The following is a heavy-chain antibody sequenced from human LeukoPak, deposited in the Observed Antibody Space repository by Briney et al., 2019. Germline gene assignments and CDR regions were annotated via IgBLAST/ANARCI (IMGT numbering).Heavy chain of an antibody. D-gene: IGHD3-16*01. V-gene: IGHV4-38-2*01. J-gene: IGHJ4*02. Sequence: SETLSLTCAVSGYSISSGYYWGWIRQPPGKGLEWIGSIYHSGSTYYNPSLKSRVTISVDTSKNQFSLKLSSVTAADTAVYYCARLTRKIDYWGQGTVVTVSS. CDR1: GYSISSGYY. CDR2: IYHSGST. CDR3: ARLTRKIDY.